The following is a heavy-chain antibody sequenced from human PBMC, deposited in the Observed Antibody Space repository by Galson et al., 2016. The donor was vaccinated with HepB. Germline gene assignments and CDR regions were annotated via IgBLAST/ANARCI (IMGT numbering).Heavy chain of an antibody. CDR3: AKVAVGPTGYSYGLDV. Sequence: SLRLSCAASGFTFRDCGMHWVRQAPGKGLEWVAVIRFDGSDKYYADSVKGRFTVSRDNSKNTVYLHMNSLRAEDTALYYCAKVAVGPTGYSYGLDVWGHGTTVTVSS. CDR1: GFTFRDCG. D-gene: IGHD1-26*01. V-gene: IGHV3-33*06. J-gene: IGHJ6*02. CDR2: IRFDGSDK.